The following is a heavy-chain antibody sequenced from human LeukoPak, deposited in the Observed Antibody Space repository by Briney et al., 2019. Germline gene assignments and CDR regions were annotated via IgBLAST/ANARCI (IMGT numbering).Heavy chain of an antibody. J-gene: IGHJ4*02. D-gene: IGHD5-24*01. V-gene: IGHV4-30-4*08. CDR2: IYYSGST. CDR1: GGSISSGDYY. Sequence: SQTLSLTCTVSGGSISSGDYYWSWLRQPPGKGLEWIGYIYYSGSTYYNPSLKSRVTISVDTSKNQFSLKLSSVTAADTAVYYCARDARDGYLYYFDYWGQGTLVTVSS. CDR3: ARDARDGYLYYFDY.